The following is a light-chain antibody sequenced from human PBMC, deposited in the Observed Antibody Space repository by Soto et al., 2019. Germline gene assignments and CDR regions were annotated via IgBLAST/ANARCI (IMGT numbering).Light chain of an antibody. J-gene: IGKJ2*01. CDR3: QHYGSPPPRT. V-gene: IGKV3-20*01. Sequence: EIVLTQSPGTLSLSPGERATLSCRASQSVSNNYLAWYQQKPGQAPRLLIYGASSRATGIPDRFSGSGSGTNFPLAISRLEPEDFAVYYCQHYGSPPPRTFGQGTKLEIK. CDR1: QSVSNNY. CDR2: GAS.